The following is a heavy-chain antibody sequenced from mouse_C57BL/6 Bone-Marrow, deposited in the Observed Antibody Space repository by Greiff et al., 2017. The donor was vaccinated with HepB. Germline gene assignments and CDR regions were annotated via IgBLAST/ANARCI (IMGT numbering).Heavy chain of an antibody. CDR3: ARGQLRLGY. D-gene: IGHD3-2*02. CDR1: GYTFTSYW. Sequence: QVQLKESGAELVKPGASVKLSCKASGYTFTSYWMHWVKQRPGQGLEWIGMIHPNSGSTNYNEKFKSKATLTVDKSSSTAYMQLSSLTSEDSAVYYCARGQLRLGYWGQGTTLTVSS. V-gene: IGHV1-64*01. J-gene: IGHJ2*01. CDR2: IHPNSGST.